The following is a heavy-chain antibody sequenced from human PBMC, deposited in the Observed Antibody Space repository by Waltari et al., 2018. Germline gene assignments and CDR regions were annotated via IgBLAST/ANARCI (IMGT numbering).Heavy chain of an antibody. J-gene: IGHJ4*02. CDR1: GGTFSSYA. CDR2: FFPIFCTA. V-gene: IGHV1-69*01. D-gene: IGHD3-3*01. Sequence: QVQLVQSGAEVKKPGSSVKVSCKASGGTFSSYAISWVRQATGQGLEWMGVFFPIFCTANYAQKFQGRVTITADESTSTAYMELSSLISEDTAVYYCARQRITIFGVVIPPDYWGQGTLVTVSS. CDR3: ARQRITIFGVVIPPDY.